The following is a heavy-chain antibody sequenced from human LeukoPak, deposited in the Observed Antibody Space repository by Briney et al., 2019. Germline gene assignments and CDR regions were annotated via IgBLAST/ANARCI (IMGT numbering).Heavy chain of an antibody. J-gene: IGHJ4*02. CDR3: ARDRYSSSWYRRGVDY. D-gene: IGHD6-13*01. CDR2: ISAYNGNT. Sequence: ASVKVSCKASGYTYTSYGISWVRQAPGQGLEWMGWISAYNGNTNYAQKLQGRVTMTTDTSTSTAYMELRSLRSDDTAVYYCARDRYSSSWYRRGVDYWGQGTLVTVSS. CDR1: GYTYTSYG. V-gene: IGHV1-18*01.